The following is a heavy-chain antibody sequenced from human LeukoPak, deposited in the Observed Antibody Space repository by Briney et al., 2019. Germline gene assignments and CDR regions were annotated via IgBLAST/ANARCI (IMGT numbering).Heavy chain of an antibody. Sequence: GGSLRLSCAASGFTFNSYAMSWVRQAPGKGLEWVSVISGSDGTTYYADSVKGRFTVSRDNSKNTLYLQMNSLRAEDTAVYYCAKSYGDYYFYVMDVWGQGTTVTVSS. CDR3: AKSYGDYYFYVMDV. CDR2: ISGSDGTT. CDR1: GFTFNSYA. V-gene: IGHV3-23*01. J-gene: IGHJ6*02. D-gene: IGHD5-18*01.